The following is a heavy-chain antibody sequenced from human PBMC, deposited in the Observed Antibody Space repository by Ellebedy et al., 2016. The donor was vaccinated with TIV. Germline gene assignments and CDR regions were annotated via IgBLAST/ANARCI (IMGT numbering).Heavy chain of an antibody. Sequence: SVKVSXXASGGTLSSHAISWVRQAPGQGLEWMGGIILLFGTTNYAQKFQGRVTITADVSTSTAYMELSSLRSDDTAVYYCAREGVVATTGWLDPWGQGTLVTVSS. CDR2: IILLFGTT. CDR1: GGTLSSHA. CDR3: AREGVVATTGWLDP. J-gene: IGHJ5*02. V-gene: IGHV1-69*13. D-gene: IGHD2-15*01.